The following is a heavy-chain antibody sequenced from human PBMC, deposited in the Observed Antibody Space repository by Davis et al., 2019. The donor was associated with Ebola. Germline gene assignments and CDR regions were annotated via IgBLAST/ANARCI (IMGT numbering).Heavy chain of an antibody. CDR2: INAGNGNT. CDR3: ARVGVRFLEWLLAFDY. Sequence: AASVKVSCKASGYTFTSYAMHWVRQAPGQRLEWMGWINAGNGNTKYSQKFQGRVTITRDTSASTAYMELSSLRSEDTAVYYCARVGVRFLEWLLAFDYWGQGTRVTVSS. V-gene: IGHV1-3*01. J-gene: IGHJ4*02. CDR1: GYTFTSYA. D-gene: IGHD3-3*01.